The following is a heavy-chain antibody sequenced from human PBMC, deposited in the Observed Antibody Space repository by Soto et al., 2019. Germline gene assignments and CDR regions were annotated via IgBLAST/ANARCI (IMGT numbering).Heavy chain of an antibody. CDR1: GGTFSSYT. CDR3: ARREEYCSSTSCYLDDAFDI. J-gene: IGHJ3*02. D-gene: IGHD2-2*01. Sequence: QVQLVQSGAEVKKPGSSVKVSCKASGGTFSSYTISWVRQAPGQGLEWMGRIIPILGIANYAQKFQGRVTFTADKSTSTAYMELSSLRSEDTAVYYCARREEYCSSTSCYLDDAFDIWGQGTMVTVSS. CDR2: IIPILGIA. V-gene: IGHV1-69*02.